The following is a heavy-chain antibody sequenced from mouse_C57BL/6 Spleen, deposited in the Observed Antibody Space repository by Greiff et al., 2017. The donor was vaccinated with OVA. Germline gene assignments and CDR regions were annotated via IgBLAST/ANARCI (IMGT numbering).Heavy chain of an antibody. J-gene: IGHJ2*01. CDR3: ARTYRDYFDD. Sequence: EVQLVESGGGLVKPGGSLKLSCAASGFTFSDYGMHWVRQAPEKGLEWVAYISSGSSTIYYADTVKGRFTISRDNAKNTLFLQMTSLRSEDTAMDYCARTYRDYFDDWGQGTTLTVSS. V-gene: IGHV5-17*01. D-gene: IGHD2-12*01. CDR1: GFTFSDYG. CDR2: ISSGSSTI.